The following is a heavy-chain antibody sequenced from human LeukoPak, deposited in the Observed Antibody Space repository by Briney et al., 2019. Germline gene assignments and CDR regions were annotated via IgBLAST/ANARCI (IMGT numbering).Heavy chain of an antibody. CDR3: ARLKEYTTSSRVGGMDV. D-gene: IGHD6-6*01. J-gene: IGHJ6*03. CDR2: INDSGRN. Sequence: PSETLSLTCAVYGGSFSGYLWNWIRQRPGKGLEWIGEINDSGRNNYNPSLKGRVTISVDTSKHQFSLKLRSVTAADTGVYYCARLKEYTTSSRVGGMDVWGKGATVAVSS. V-gene: IGHV4-34*01. CDR1: GGSFSGYL.